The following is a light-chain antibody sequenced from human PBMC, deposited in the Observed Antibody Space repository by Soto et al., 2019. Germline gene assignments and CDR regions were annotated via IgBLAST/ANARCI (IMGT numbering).Light chain of an antibody. Sequence: DIQMTQSPSTLSASLGDRVTITCRASHPISNYLNWYQHRPGKAPKLLIYGASTLQSGVPSRFSGSESGTDFTLTITSLQPEDCATYYCQQTYATPITFGQGTRLEI. V-gene: IGKV1-39*01. CDR3: QQTYATPIT. J-gene: IGKJ5*01. CDR1: HPISNY. CDR2: GAS.